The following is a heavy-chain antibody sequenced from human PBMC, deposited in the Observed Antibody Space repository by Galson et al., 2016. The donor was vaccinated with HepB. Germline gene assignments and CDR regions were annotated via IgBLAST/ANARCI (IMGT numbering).Heavy chain of an antibody. J-gene: IGHJ5*02. CDR1: GLTFSSSA. V-gene: IGHV3-23*01. CDR2: ISGSGDST. CDR3: AKEMKVVATVGFDP. D-gene: IGHD5-12*01. Sequence: SLRLSCAASGLTFSSSAMSWVRQAPGKGLEWVSAISGSGDSTYYGDSVKGRFAISRDNSKNTVYLQMSGLRAEDTAVYYCAKEMKVVATVGFDPWGQGTLVTVSS.